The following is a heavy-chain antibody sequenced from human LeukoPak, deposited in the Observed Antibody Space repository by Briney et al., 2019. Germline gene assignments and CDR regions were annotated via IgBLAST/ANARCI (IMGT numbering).Heavy chain of an antibody. CDR3: ASRYCSSTSCYMCYYYGMDV. CDR1: GGTFSSYA. V-gene: IGHV1-69*04. J-gene: IGHJ6*02. Sequence: GASVKVSCKASGGTFSSYAISWVRQAPGQGLEWMGRIIPIFGIANYAQKFQGRVTITADKSTSTAYMELSSLRSEDTAVYYCASRYCSSTSCYMCYYYGMDVWGQGTTVTVSS. D-gene: IGHD2-2*02. CDR2: IIPIFGIA.